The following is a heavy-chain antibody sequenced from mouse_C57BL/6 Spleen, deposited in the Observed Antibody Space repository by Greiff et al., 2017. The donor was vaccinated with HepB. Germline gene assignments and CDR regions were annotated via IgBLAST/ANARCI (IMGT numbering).Heavy chain of an antibody. Sequence: VKLQQPGAELVKPGASVKLSCKASGYTFTSYWMQWVKQRPGQGLEWIGEIDPSDSYTNYNQKFKGKATLTVDTSSSTAYMQLSSLTSEDSAVYYCARLITTVVATDYWGQGTTLTVSS. CDR1: GYTFTSYW. D-gene: IGHD1-1*01. CDR2: IDPSDSYT. V-gene: IGHV1-50*01. CDR3: ARLITTVVATDY. J-gene: IGHJ2*01.